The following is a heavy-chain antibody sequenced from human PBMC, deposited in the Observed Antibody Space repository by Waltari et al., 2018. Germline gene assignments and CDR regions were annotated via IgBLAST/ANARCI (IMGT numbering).Heavy chain of an antibody. CDR1: GGTFSSYA. CDR2: IIPILGTA. CDR3: ARWSVDSDAFDI. J-gene: IGHJ3*02. Sequence: QVQLVQSGAEVKKPGSSVKVSCKASGGTFSSYAISWVRQAPGQGLEWMGRIIPILGTANYAQKFQGRVTSTADKSTSTAYMELSSLRSEDTAVYYCARWSVDSDAFDIWGQGTMVTVSS. D-gene: IGHD2-15*01. V-gene: IGHV1-69*08.